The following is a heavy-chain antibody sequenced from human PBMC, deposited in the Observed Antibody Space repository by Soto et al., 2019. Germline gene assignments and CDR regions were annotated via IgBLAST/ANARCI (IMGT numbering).Heavy chain of an antibody. J-gene: IGHJ4*02. CDR1: GFTFSSNA. D-gene: IGHD2-2*01. V-gene: IGHV3-23*01. Sequence: GGSLILSCATSGFTFSSNAMSWVRQAPGEGLEWVSEISDSGTSTYYADSVKGRFTISTANSKNTLYLQMNSLRGEDTAKYFCAKEEYCSGNTCYDDYFDYLFQGT. CDR2: ISDSGTST. CDR3: AKEEYCSGNTCYDDYFDY.